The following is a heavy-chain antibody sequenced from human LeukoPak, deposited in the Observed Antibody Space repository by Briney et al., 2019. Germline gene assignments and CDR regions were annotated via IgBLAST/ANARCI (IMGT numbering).Heavy chain of an antibody. CDR2: ITRSSIYI. D-gene: IGHD1-26*01. Sequence: SGGSLRLSCAASGFTFSSYWMHWVRQAPGKGLEWVSCITRSSIYIYYADLVKGRFTISRDNAKNSLYLQMNSLRAEDTAVYYCARAYSERYGLGYYYMDVWGKGTTVTISS. CDR3: ARAYSERYGLGYYYMDV. CDR1: GFTFSSYW. V-gene: IGHV3-21*01. J-gene: IGHJ6*03.